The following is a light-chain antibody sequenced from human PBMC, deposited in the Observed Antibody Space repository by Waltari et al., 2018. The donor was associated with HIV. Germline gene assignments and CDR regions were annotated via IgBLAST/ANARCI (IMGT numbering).Light chain of an antibody. CDR3: QTYDTDLKTYV. V-gene: IGLV1-40*01. CDR2: GNN. Sequence: QSVLTQPPSVSGAPGQRVTVSCTGSASNIGAGYADHWYQKLPGTAPKLFINGNNKRPSGVPDRFSVSKSGASASLAITGLQGEDEGDYYCQTYDTDLKTYVFGSGTKVTVL. J-gene: IGLJ1*01. CDR1: ASNIGAGYA.